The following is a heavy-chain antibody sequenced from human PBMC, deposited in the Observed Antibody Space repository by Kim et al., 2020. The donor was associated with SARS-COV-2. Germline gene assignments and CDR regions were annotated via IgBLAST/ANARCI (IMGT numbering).Heavy chain of an antibody. J-gene: IGHJ4*02. CDR1: GYTFTSYA. D-gene: IGHD6-13*01. CDR3: AIGGYSSRPFDY. Sequence: ASVKVSCKASGYTFTSYAMHWVRQAPGQRLEWMGWINAGNGNTKYSQKFQGRVTITSDTSVSTAYMELSSLRSEDTAVYYCAIGGYSSRPFDYWGQGTLVTVSS. CDR2: INAGNGNT. V-gene: IGHV1-3*01.